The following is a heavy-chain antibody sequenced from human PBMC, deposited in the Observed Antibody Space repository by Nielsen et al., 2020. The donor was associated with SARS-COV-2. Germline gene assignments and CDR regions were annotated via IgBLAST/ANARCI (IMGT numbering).Heavy chain of an antibody. CDR2: IYYSGGT. D-gene: IGHD5-12*01. V-gene: IGHV4-59*01. Sequence: GSLRLSCTVSGGSISSYYWSWIRQPPGKGLEWIGYIYYSGGTNYNPSLKSRVTISVDTSKNQFSLKLSSVTAADTAVYYCARLAPYYYYMDVWGKGTTVTVSS. CDR3: ARLAPYYYYMDV. CDR1: GGSISSYY. J-gene: IGHJ6*03.